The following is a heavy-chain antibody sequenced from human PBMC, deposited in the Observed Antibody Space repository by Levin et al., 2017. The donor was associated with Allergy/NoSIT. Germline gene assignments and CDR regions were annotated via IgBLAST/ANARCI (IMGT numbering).Heavy chain of an antibody. J-gene: IGHJ3*02. D-gene: IGHD6-6*01. CDR2: INHSGST. CDR3: ASSIRLTRGAFDI. Sequence: PSETLSLTCAVYGGSFSGYYWSWIRQPPGKGLEWIGEINHSGSTNYNPSLKSRVTISVDTSKNQFSLKLSSVTAADTAVYYCASSIRLTRGAFDIWGQGTMVTVSS. CDR1: GGSFSGYY. V-gene: IGHV4-34*01.